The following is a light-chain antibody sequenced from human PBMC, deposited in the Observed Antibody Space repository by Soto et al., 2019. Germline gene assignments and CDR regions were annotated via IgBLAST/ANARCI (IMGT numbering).Light chain of an antibody. CDR3: QQSYSTPYT. Sequence: DIQMTQSPSSLSASVGDRVTITCRASQSITSYLNWYQTKTGKAPKLLIYAASSLQSGVPSRFSGSGSGTDFTLTISSLQPEDFATYYCQQSYSTPYTFGQGTKLEI. V-gene: IGKV1-39*01. CDR1: QSITSY. CDR2: AAS. J-gene: IGKJ2*01.